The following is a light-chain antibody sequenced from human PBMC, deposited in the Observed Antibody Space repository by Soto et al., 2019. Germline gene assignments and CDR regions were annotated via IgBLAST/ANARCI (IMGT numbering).Light chain of an antibody. J-gene: IGKJ1*01. CDR1: QSVSSSY. CDR2: GAS. CDR3: KQYGSSPWT. V-gene: IGKV3-20*01. Sequence: EIVLTQSPGTLSLSPGERATLSCRASQSVSSSYLAWYQQKPGQAPRLLIYGASSRATGIPDRFSGSGSGTDFTLTISRLEAEDFAVYYCKQYGSSPWTFGQGTKVEIK.